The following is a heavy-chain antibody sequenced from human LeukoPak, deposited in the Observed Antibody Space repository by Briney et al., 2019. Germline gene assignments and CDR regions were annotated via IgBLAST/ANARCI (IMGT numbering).Heavy chain of an antibody. CDR2: ISGSGSST. CDR3: AKTKPYSSSWYFDY. Sequence: GGSLRLSCAASGFTFTSYAMNWVRQAPGKGLEWVSTISGSGSSTYYVDSVKGRFTISRDNSKNTLYLQMNSLRAEDTAVYYCAKTKPYSSSWYFDYWGQGTLVTVSS. D-gene: IGHD6-13*01. V-gene: IGHV3-23*01. J-gene: IGHJ4*02. CDR1: GFTFTSYA.